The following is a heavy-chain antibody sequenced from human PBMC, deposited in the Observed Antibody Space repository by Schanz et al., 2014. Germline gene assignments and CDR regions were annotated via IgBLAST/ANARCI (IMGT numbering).Heavy chain of an antibody. CDR2: ISGSGAST. CDR3: ARDNRYYLFDY. D-gene: IGHD3-16*02. V-gene: IGHV3-23*01. Sequence: EVQLLESGGGLVQPGGSLRLSCATSGFSFSSYAINWVRQAPGKGLEWVSGISGSGASTYYADSVKGRFTISRDNSNKTVDLQMNSLRAEDTAVYYCARDNRYYLFDYWGQGALVTVSS. J-gene: IGHJ4*02. CDR1: GFSFSSYA.